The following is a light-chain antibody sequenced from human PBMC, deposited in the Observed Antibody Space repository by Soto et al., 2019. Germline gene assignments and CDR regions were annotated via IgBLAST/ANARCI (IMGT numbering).Light chain of an antibody. V-gene: IGLV2-23*02. J-gene: IGLJ1*01. CDR1: SSDVGSYNL. CDR3: CSYAGSSTFGPYV. Sequence: QSALTQPASVSGSPGQSITISCTGTSSDVGSYNLVSWYQQHLGKAPKLMIYEVSKRPSGVSNRSSGSKSGNTASLTISGLQAEDEADYYCCSYAGSSTFGPYVFGTGTKVTVL. CDR2: EVS.